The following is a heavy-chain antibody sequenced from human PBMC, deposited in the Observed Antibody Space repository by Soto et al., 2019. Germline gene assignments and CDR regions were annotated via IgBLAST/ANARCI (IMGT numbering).Heavy chain of an antibody. CDR2: IIPIFGTA. D-gene: IGHD5-12*01. J-gene: IGHJ4*02. CDR3: ARGGGYDRTVDY. V-gene: IGHV1-69*13. CDR1: GGTFSSYA. Sequence: ASVKVSCKASGGTFSSYAISWVRQAPGQGLEWMGGIIPIFGTANYAQKFQGRVTITGDDSTSTAYMELSSLRSEDTAVYYCARGGGYDRTVDYCGQGTLVTVAS.